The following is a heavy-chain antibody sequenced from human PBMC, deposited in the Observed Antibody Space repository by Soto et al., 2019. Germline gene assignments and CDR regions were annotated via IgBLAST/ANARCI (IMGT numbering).Heavy chain of an antibody. CDR3: AKDRYDENSGYLDGALKD. Sequence: GGSLRLSCAASGFTFDDYAMHWVRQAPGKGLEWVSGISWNSGSIGYADSVKGRFTISRDNAKNSLYLQMNSLRAEDTALYYCAKDRYDENSGYLDGALKDWGQGTLVTVSS. CDR1: GFTFDDYA. J-gene: IGHJ4*02. D-gene: IGHD5-12*01. CDR2: ISWNSGSI. V-gene: IGHV3-9*01.